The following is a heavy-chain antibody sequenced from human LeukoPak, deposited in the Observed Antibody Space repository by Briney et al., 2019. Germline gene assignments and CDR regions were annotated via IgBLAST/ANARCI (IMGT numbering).Heavy chain of an antibody. CDR1: GFTFSSYG. V-gene: IGHV3-30*18. J-gene: IGHJ3*02. CDR2: ISNDGSNK. Sequence: PGGSLRLSCVASGFTFSSYGMHWVRQAPGKGLEWVAVISNDGSNKYYADSVKGRFTISRDNPKNTLYLQMNSLRAEDTAVYYCAKGRGAFDMWGQGTMVTVSS. D-gene: IGHD3-10*01. CDR3: AKGRGAFDM.